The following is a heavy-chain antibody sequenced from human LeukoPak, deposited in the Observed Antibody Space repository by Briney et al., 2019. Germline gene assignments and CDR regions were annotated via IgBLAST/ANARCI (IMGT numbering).Heavy chain of an antibody. CDR3: ARVNVFWSEYYFDN. CDR1: GYTFTGYY. J-gene: IGHJ4*02. V-gene: IGHV1-2*02. D-gene: IGHD3-3*01. CDR2: INPNSGGT. Sequence: ASVKVSCKASGYTFTGYYMHWVRQAPGQGLEWMGWINPNSGGTNYAQKFQGRVTMTRDTSISTAYMELSRLRSDDTAVYYCARVNVFWSEYYFDNWGQGTLLTVSS.